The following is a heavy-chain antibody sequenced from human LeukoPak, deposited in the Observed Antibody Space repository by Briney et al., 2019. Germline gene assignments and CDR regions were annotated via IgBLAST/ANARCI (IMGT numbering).Heavy chain of an antibody. CDR2: IYHTGST. J-gene: IGHJ5*02. CDR3: ARGQYYYGSGSYELGFDP. D-gene: IGHD3-10*01. Sequence: SETLSLTCTISGGSVSDYYWSWIRQSPGKGLEWIGYIYHTGSTSYSPSLKSRVTISVDTSKNQFSLKLSSVTAADTAAYYCARGQYYYGSGSYELGFDPWGQGTLVTVSS. V-gene: IGHV4-59*02. CDR1: GGSVSDYY.